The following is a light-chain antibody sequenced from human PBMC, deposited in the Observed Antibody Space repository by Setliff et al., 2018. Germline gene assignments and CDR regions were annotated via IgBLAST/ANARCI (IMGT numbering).Light chain of an antibody. V-gene: IGLV2-14*01. J-gene: IGLJ1*01. CDR3: SAYTSSSTYV. CDR2: EVT. Sequence: ALTQPASVSGSPGQSITISCSGTIGDVGAYDFVSWYQHHPGKAPKLVIYEVTNRPSGISNRFSGSKSGNTASLTISGLQAEDEADYYCSAYTSSSTYVFGTGTKVTVL. CDR1: IGDVGAYDF.